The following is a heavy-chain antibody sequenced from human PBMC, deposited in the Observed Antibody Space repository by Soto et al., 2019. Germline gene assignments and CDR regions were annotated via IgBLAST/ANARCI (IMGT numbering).Heavy chain of an antibody. D-gene: IGHD3-3*01. Sequence: QLQLQESGPGLVKPSETLSLTCTVSGGSISSSSYYWGWIRQPPGKGLEWIGSIYYSGSTYYNPSLKSRVTLSVDTSKNQFSLKLSSVTAADTAVYYCARQIASYDFWSGPHFDYWGQGTLVTVSS. V-gene: IGHV4-39*01. CDR3: ARQIASYDFWSGPHFDY. J-gene: IGHJ4*02. CDR1: GGSISSSSYY. CDR2: IYYSGST.